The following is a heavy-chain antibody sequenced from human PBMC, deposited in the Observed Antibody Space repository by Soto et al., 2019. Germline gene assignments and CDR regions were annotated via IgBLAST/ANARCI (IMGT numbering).Heavy chain of an antibody. V-gene: IGHV1-18*01. CDR2: ISPYNGDT. Sequence: QVQLVQSGGEVKKPGASVKISCKASGYTFIRFGINWVRQAAGQGPEWMGWISPYNGDTNYAQKFQDRVTMTTDTPSSAAYMELRSLRSDDAAVYYCAVKYCIVDVCLTPGGFYTDVWGQGTTVIVSS. J-gene: IGHJ6*03. CDR1: GYTFIRFG. D-gene: IGHD2-15*01. CDR3: AVKYCIVDVCLTPGGFYTDV.